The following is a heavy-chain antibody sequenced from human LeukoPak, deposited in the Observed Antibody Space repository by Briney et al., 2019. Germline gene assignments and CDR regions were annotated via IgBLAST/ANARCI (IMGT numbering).Heavy chain of an antibody. J-gene: IGHJ6*02. CDR3: AREQVVVGRGYYGMDV. V-gene: IGHV3-66*01. CDR2: MYSGGST. D-gene: IGHD2-2*01. Sequence: PGGSLRLSCAASGFTVSSNYMNWVRQAPGKGLEWVSVMYSGGSTFYGDSVKGRFTISRDNSMSTLYLQMNSLRVDDTAVHYCAREQVVVGRGYYGMDVWGQGTTVTVSS. CDR1: GFTVSSNY.